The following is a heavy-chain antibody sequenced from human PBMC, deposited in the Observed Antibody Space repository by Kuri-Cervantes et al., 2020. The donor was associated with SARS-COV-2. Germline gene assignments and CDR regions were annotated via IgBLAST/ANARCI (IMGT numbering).Heavy chain of an antibody. CDR2: IESKTDGGTT. D-gene: IGHD6-13*01. CDR1: GFTFSNAW. CDR3: TRASPSSSWYGGYWFDP. Sequence: GESLKISWAASGFTFSNAWMNWVRQAPGKGLEWVGRIESKTDGGTTDYAAPVKGRFTISRDDSKNTLYLQMNSLKTEDTAVYYCTRASPSSSWYGGYWFDPWGQGTLVTVSS. J-gene: IGHJ5*02. V-gene: IGHV3-15*07.